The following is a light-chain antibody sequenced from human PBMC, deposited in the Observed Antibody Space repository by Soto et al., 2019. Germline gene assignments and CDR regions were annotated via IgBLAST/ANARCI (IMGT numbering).Light chain of an antibody. Sequence: QSALTQPPSASGFPGQSVTISCTGTSSDVGGYNYVSWYQEHPGKAPKLMIYEVTKRPSGVPDRFSGSRSGNTASLTVSGLQAEDEADYYCSSYAGSNKLVFGGGTQLTVL. CDR2: EVT. J-gene: IGLJ2*01. CDR3: SSYAGSNKLV. V-gene: IGLV2-8*01. CDR1: SSDVGGYNY.